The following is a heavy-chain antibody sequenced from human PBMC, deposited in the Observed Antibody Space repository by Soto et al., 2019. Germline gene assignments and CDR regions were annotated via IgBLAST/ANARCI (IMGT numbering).Heavy chain of an antibody. Sequence: EVQLVESGGGLVQPGGSLRLSCAASGFTFSSYSMKWVRQAPGKGLEWVSYISSSSSTIYYADSVKGRFTISRDNAKYRVDRQMKSQRAEDTAVYYCAGGGGCSGGSCSFYYWCQGTLVTVSS. CDR3: AGGGGCSGGSCSFYY. CDR1: GFTFSSYS. J-gene: IGHJ4*02. CDR2: ISSSSSTI. V-gene: IGHV3-48*01. D-gene: IGHD2-15*01.